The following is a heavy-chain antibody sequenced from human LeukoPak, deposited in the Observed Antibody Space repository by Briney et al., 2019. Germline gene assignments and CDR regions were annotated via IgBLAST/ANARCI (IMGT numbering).Heavy chain of an antibody. CDR2: IYPRDGST. CDR1: GYTFTSYG. V-gene: IGHV1-46*01. J-gene: IGHJ4*02. CDR3: ARDQEAFDY. Sequence: ASVKVSCKASGYTFTSYGISWVRQAPGQGLEWMGMIYPRDGSTIYAQKFQGRVTVTRDTSTSTVYMELSGLRSEDTAVYYCARDQEAFDYWGQGTLVTVSS.